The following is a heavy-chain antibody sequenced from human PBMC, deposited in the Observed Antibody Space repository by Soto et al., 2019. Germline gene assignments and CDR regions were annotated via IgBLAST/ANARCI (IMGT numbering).Heavy chain of an antibody. CDR3: ARDADYGEHWWFDP. V-gene: IGHV3-21*01. CDR1: GFTFSSYS. J-gene: IGHJ5*02. Sequence: PGGSLRLSCAASGFTFSSYSMNWVRQAPGKGLEWVSSISSSSSYIYYADSVKGRFTISRDNAKNSLYLQMNSLRAEDTAVYYCARDADYGEHWWFDPWGQGTLVTVSS. CDR2: ISSSSSYI. D-gene: IGHD4-17*01.